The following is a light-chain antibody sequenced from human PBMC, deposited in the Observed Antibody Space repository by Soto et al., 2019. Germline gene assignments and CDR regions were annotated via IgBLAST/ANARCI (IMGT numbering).Light chain of an antibody. CDR3: SSYAGTYIHVV. CDR2: DVS. CDR1: SSDVGGYNY. Sequence: QSALTQPRSVSGSPGQSVTISCTGTSSDVGGYNYVSWYQQHPGKAPKLMIYDVSKRPSGVPDRFSGSKSGNTASLTISGLQAEDEADYYCSSYAGTYIHVVFGGGTKLTVL. J-gene: IGLJ2*01. V-gene: IGLV2-11*01.